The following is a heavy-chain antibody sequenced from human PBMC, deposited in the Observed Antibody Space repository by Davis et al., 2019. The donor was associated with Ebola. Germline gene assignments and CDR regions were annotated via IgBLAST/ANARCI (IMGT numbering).Heavy chain of an antibody. CDR3: ARHHQSEYSYGYLAGYYYGMDV. D-gene: IGHD5-18*01. Sequence: MPSETLSLTCAVYGGSFSGYYWSWIRQPPGKGLEWIGEINHSGSTNYNPSLKSRVTISVDTSKNQFSLKLSSVTAADTAVYYCARHHQSEYSYGYLAGYYYGMDVWGQGTTVTVS. V-gene: IGHV4-34*01. J-gene: IGHJ6*02. CDR1: GGSFSGYY. CDR2: INHSGST.